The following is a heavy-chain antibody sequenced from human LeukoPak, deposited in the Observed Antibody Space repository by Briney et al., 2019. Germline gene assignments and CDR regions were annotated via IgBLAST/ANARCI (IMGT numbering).Heavy chain of an antibody. CDR1: GFTVSSNY. Sequence: GGSLRLSCAASGFTVSSNYMSWVRQAPGNGLEWVSVIYSGGSTYYADSVKGRFTISRDNSKNTLYLQMNSLRAEDTAVYYCASAAYDSVRDYWGQGTLVTVSS. CDR3: ASAAYDSVRDY. V-gene: IGHV3-66*01. D-gene: IGHD3-22*01. CDR2: IYSGGST. J-gene: IGHJ4*02.